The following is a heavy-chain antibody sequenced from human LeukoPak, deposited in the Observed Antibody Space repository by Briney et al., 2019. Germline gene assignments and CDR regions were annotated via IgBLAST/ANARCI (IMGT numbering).Heavy chain of an antibody. CDR1: GGSISSYY. CDR2: IYYSGGT. Sequence: SETLSLTCTVSGGSISSYYWSWIRQPPGKGLEWIGYIYYSGGTNYNPSLKSRVTISVDTSKNQFSLKLSSVTAADTAVYYCARDKEWLTFDYWGQGTLVTVSS. V-gene: IGHV4-59*01. CDR3: ARDKEWLTFDY. D-gene: IGHD3-3*01. J-gene: IGHJ4*02.